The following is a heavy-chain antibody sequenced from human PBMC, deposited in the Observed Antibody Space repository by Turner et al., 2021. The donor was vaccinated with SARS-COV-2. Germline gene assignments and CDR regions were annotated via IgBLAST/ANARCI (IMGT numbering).Heavy chain of an antibody. D-gene: IGHD3-22*01. Sequence: EVLLVESGGGLVVPGGSLRPSCAVSEFPFSSYSMNSVRQAPGKGLEWVSSISSSSRYINHADSVKGRFTISRDNANNSLYLQMNSLRAEDTAVYYCARDSPQYYDSSGYYKDAFDIWGQGTMVTVSS. J-gene: IGHJ3*02. V-gene: IGHV3-21*01. CDR3: ARDSPQYYDSSGYYKDAFDI. CDR2: ISSSSRYI. CDR1: EFPFSSYS.